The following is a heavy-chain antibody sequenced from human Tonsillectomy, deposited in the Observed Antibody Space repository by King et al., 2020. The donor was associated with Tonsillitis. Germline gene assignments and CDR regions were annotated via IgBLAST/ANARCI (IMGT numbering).Heavy chain of an antibody. Sequence: QLQESGPGLVKPSQTLSLTCTVSGGSISSGGYYWSWIRQHPGKGLEWIGYIYYSGSTYYNPSLKSRVNISVDTSKNQFSLKLSSVTAADTAVYYCAGDWLSNGSRSYYNPYYYYGMDVWGQGTTVTVSS. D-gene: IGHD3-10*01. J-gene: IGHJ6*02. V-gene: IGHV4-31*03. CDR3: AGDWLSNGSRSYYNPYYYYGMDV. CDR1: GGSISSGGYY. CDR2: IYYSGST.